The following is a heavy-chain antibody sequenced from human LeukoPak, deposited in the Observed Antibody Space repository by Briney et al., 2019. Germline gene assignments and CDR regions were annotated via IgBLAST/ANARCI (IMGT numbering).Heavy chain of an antibody. Sequence: GGSLRLSCAASGFTFSSYSMNWVRQAPGKGREWVSSISSSSSYIYYADSVKGRFTISRDNAKNSLYLQMNSLRAEDTAVYYCARDLSTDLVPRYYYYYYGMDVWGQGTTVTVSS. J-gene: IGHJ6*02. CDR3: ARDLSTDLVPRYYYYYYGMDV. D-gene: IGHD2-2*01. CDR1: GFTFSSYS. V-gene: IGHV3-21*01. CDR2: ISSSSSYI.